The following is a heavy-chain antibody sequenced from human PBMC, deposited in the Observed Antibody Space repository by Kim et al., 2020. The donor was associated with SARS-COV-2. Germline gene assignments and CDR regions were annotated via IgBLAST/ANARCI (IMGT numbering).Heavy chain of an antibody. CDR3: ARVSDYDFWSGYYGDLDY. Sequence: GGSLRLSCAASGFTFSSYAMHWVRQAPGKGLEWVAVISYDGSNKYYADSVKGRFTISRDNSKNTLYLQMNSLRAEDTAVYYCARVSDYDFWSGYYGDLDYWGQGTLVTVSS. V-gene: IGHV3-30-3*01. D-gene: IGHD3-3*01. CDR1: GFTFSSYA. J-gene: IGHJ4*02. CDR2: ISYDGSNK.